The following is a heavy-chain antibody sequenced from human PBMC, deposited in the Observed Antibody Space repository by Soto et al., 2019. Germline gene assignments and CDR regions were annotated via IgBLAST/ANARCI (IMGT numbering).Heavy chain of an antibody. CDR2: IYYGGGT. CDR3: ARVGPWVPYYYDSSPYTFENWFDP. D-gene: IGHD3-22*01. Sequence: SETLSITCTVSGGSIRSSSYNWGWIRHPPGNWLYCIVSIYYGGGTYYNPSLKSRVTLSFDTTNNHVSLILISVTAADTAVYYCARVGPWVPYYYDSSPYTFENWFDPWGQGTLVTVSS. J-gene: IGHJ5*02. V-gene: IGHV4-39*02. CDR1: GGSIRSSSYN.